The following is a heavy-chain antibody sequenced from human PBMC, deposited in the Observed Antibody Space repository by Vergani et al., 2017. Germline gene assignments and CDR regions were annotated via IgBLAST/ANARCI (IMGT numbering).Heavy chain of an antibody. CDR1: GFTFSNAW. CDR2: IKSKTDGGTT. D-gene: IGHD3-3*01. V-gene: IGHV3-15*07. CDR3: TTSNYDFWSGYYFRGGYYYYYMDV. J-gene: IGHJ6*03. Sequence: EVQLVESGGGLVKPGGSLRLSCAASGFTFSNAWMNWVRQAPGKGLEWVGRIKSKTDGGTTDYAAPVKGRFTISRDDSKNTLYLQMNSLKTEDTAVYXCTTSNYDFWSGYYFRGGYYYYYMDVWGKGTTVTVSS.